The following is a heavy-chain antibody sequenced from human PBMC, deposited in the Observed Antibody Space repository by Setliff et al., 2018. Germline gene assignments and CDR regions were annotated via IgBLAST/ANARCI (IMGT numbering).Heavy chain of an antibody. V-gene: IGHV5-51*01. D-gene: IGHD6-13*01. CDR3: ARRTGFAAAGFDH. J-gene: IGHJ4*02. CDR2: IYPDDSDS. Sequence: PGESLKISCKASGYSFARHWIAWVRQMPGKGLEWMGIIYPDDSDSRYSPSFQGQVSISADKSINTAYLQWRSLKASDTAIYYCARRTGFAAAGFDHWGQGTLVTVSS. CDR1: GYSFARHW.